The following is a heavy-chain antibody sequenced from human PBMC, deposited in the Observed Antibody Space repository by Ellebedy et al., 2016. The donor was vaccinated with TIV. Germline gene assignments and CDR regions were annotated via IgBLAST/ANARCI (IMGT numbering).Heavy chain of an antibody. D-gene: IGHD7-27*01. CDR2: IKGDGSDK. J-gene: IGHJ6*04. Sequence: GESLKISXAASGFSFSNSWMAWVRQVPGKGLEWVANIKGDGSDKFYVDSVKGRFTVSRDNAKNSLYLQMNSLRAGDTAVYYCVRDPSGWGLDVWGKGTTVTVSS. CDR1: GFSFSNSW. V-gene: IGHV3-7*01. CDR3: VRDPSGWGLDV.